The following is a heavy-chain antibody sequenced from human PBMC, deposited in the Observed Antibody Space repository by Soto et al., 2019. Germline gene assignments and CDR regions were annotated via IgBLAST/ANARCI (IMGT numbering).Heavy chain of an antibody. D-gene: IGHD3-22*01. CDR3: TPYYYDSSGYYYPFDY. CDR2: IKSKGDGGTT. J-gene: IGHJ4*02. Sequence: PGGSLRLSCAASGFTFNNAWMTWVRQAPGKGLEWVGRIKSKGDGGTTDYAAPVKGRFTISRDDSKTTLYLQMNSLKTEDTAVYYCTPYYYDSSGYYYPFDYWGQGT. CDR1: GFTFNNAW. V-gene: IGHV3-15*01.